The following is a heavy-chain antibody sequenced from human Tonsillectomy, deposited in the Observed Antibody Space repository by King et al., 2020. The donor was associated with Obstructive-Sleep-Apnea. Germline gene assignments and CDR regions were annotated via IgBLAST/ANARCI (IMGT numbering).Heavy chain of an antibody. CDR1: GFTFSSYA. CDR2: ISYDGSNK. J-gene: IGHJ4*02. D-gene: IGHD6-19*01. CDR3: ARANVGEQWLGYFDY. Sequence: HVQLVESGGGVVQPGRSLRLSCAASGFTFSSYAMHWVRQAPGKGREWVAVISYDGSNKYYADSVKGRFTISRDNSKNTLYLQMNSLRAEDTAVYYCARANVGEQWLGYFDYWGQGTLVTVSS. V-gene: IGHV3-30*04.